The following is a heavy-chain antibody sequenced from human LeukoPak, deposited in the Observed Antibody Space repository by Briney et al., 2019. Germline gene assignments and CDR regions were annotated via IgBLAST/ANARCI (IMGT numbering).Heavy chain of an antibody. J-gene: IGHJ6*02. CDR3: ARDASHFDSSGYFLNYYYGMDV. V-gene: IGHV3-48*03. D-gene: IGHD3-22*01. CDR2: IGNDGRMM. CDR1: GFTLSSHP. Sequence: PGGSLRLSCAASGFTLSSHPMNWVRQAPGKGLDWVSYIGNDGRMMYYADSVNGRFTIPRDSAKNSLYLKMNSLGADDTAVYYCARDASHFDSSGYFLNYYYGMDVWGQGTTVTVSS.